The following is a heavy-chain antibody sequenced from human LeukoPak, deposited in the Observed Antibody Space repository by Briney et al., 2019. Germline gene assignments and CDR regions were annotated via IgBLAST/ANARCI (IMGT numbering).Heavy chain of an antibody. CDR1: GYTFTAYY. CDR3: ARDGVSTTPDFDY. J-gene: IGHJ4*02. CDR2: IYPNSGAT. D-gene: IGHD2-8*01. Sequence: EASVKVSCKTSGYTFTAYYMYWLRQAPEQGLECMGWIYPNSGATGYAQNFQGRVTLTRDTSVSTIYMELSRLRSDDTAVYYCARDGVSTTPDFDYWGQGTLVTVSS. V-gene: IGHV1-2*02.